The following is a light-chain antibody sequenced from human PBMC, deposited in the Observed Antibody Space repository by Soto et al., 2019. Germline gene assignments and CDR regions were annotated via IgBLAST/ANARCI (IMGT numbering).Light chain of an antibody. CDR1: QGISNN. V-gene: IGKV1-27*01. CDR3: QKYDSAPLT. Sequence: DIQMTQSPSSLSASVGDRVTITCRASQGISNNLAWYQQKPGNVPKLLIYGASTLQSGVPSRFSGSGSGTDFSLTIISLQPEDVATSYCQKYDSAPLTFGQGTQV. CDR2: GAS. J-gene: IGKJ1*01.